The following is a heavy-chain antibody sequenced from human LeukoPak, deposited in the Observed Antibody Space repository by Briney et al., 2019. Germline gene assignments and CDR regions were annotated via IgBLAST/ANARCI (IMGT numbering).Heavy chain of an antibody. V-gene: IGHV4-34*01. J-gene: IGHJ4*02. CDR2: INHSGST. D-gene: IGHD3-3*01. CDR1: GGSISSYY. Sequence: SETLPLTCTVSGGSISSYYWSWIRQSPGKGLEWIGEINHSGSTNYNPSLKSRVTISVDTSKNQFSLKLSSVTAADTAVYYCARGRASYDFWSGYLFDYWGQGTLVTVSS. CDR3: ARGRASYDFWSGYLFDY.